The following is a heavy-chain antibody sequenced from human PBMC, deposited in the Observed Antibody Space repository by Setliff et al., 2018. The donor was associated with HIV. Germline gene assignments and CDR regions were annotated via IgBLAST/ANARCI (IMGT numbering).Heavy chain of an antibody. CDR3: ARVSQTYYYDSSGYSFDY. J-gene: IGHJ4*02. D-gene: IGHD3-22*01. CDR1: GYSITNNNY. Sequence: ASETLSLTCTVSGYSITNNNYWGWIRQHPGKGLEWIGFIYYSGSTYYNPSLKSRVTMSVDTSKNQFSLKLSSVTAADTAVYYCARVSQTYYYDSSGYSFDYWGQGTLVTVSS. V-gene: IGHV4-31*03. CDR2: IYYSGST.